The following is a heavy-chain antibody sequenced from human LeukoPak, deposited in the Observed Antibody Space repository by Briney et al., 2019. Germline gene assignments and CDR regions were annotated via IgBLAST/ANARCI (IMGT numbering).Heavy chain of an antibody. D-gene: IGHD3-9*01. V-gene: IGHV2-5*02. Sequence: SGPTLVKPTQTLTLTCTFSGFSLSTSGVGVGWIRQPPGKALEWLALIYWDDDKRYSPSLKSRLTITKDTSKNQVVLTMTNMDPVDTATYYCAHKYYDILTGYPRVMGAFDIWGQGTMVTVSS. CDR3: AHKYYDILTGYPRVMGAFDI. CDR1: GFSLSTSGVG. CDR2: IYWDDDK. J-gene: IGHJ3*02.